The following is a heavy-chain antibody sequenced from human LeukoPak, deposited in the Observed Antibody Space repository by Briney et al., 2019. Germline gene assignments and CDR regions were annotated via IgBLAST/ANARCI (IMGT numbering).Heavy chain of an antibody. Sequence: GGSLRLSCAASGFTFNSFFLNWVRLTPGRELEWLACISQGGSETFYMDSVGGRFTISRDNTKNSLYLQMDSLRAEDTAVYFCVRDLGHSRHYFEYWGQGALVTVSS. CDR2: ISQGGSET. J-gene: IGHJ4*02. CDR3: VRDLGHSRHYFEY. D-gene: IGHD7-27*01. V-gene: IGHV3-7*01. CDR1: GFTFNSFF.